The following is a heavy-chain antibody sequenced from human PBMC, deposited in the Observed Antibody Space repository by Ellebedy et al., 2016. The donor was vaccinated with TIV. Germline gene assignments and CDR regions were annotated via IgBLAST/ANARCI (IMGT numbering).Heavy chain of an antibody. CDR2: INQDGSRI. Sequence: GGSLRLSCAASGFTFTSYWMSWVRQAPGKGLEWVANINQDGSRIYYVDSVKGRLTISRDNAKNSVFMRMNTLRVEDTAVYHYARDGAYGDYSPGYYGMDVWGQGTTVTASS. CDR3: ARDGAYGDYSPGYYGMDV. J-gene: IGHJ6*02. CDR1: GFTFTSYW. V-gene: IGHV3-7*03. D-gene: IGHD5-12*01.